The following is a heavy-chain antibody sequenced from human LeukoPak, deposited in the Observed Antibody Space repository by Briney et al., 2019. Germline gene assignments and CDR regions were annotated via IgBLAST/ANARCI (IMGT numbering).Heavy chain of an antibody. CDR2: IYYSGST. D-gene: IGHD4-11*01. V-gene: IGHV4-59*11. J-gene: IGHJ5*02. CDR1: GGSIISHY. Sequence: SEILSLTCTVSGGSIISHYWSWIRQPPGKGLEWIGYIYYSGSTNYNPSLKSRVTISVDTSKNQFSLKLSSVTAADTAVYYCARVTTEYWFDPWGQGTLVTVSS. CDR3: ARVTTEYWFDP.